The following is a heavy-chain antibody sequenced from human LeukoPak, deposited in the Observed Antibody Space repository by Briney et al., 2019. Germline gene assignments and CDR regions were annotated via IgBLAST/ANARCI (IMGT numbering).Heavy chain of an antibody. CDR1: GFTFSSYA. D-gene: IGHD2-2*01. CDR2: ISGSGGST. V-gene: IGHV3-23*01. CDR3: AKDPDHCSSTSCYVSAFDI. Sequence: GGSLRLSCAASGFTFSSYAMSWLRQAPGKGLEWVSAISGSGGSTYYADSVKGRFTISRDNSKNTLYLQMNSLRAEDTAVYYCAKDPDHCSSTSCYVSAFDIWGQGTMVTVSS. J-gene: IGHJ3*02.